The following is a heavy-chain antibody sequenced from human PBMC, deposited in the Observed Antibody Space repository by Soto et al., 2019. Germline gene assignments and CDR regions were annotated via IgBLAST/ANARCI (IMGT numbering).Heavy chain of an antibody. V-gene: IGHV4-39*01. CDR1: GGSISSSSYY. CDR2: IYYSGST. D-gene: IGHD6-13*01. CDR3: ARLRSSSWSGRYYYYYMDV. Sequence: SETLSLTCTVSGGSISSSSYYWGWIRQPPGKGLEWIGSIYYSGSTYYNPSLKSRVTISVDTSKNQFSLKLSSVTAADTAVYYCARLRSSSWSGRYYYYYMDVWGKGTTVTVSS. J-gene: IGHJ6*03.